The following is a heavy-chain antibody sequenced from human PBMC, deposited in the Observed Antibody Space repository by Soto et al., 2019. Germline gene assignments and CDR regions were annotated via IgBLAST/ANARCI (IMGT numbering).Heavy chain of an antibody. CDR1: GGSISSSSYY. CDR3: ARRTSRIGARYGMDV. V-gene: IGHV4-39*01. Sequence: SETLSLTCTVSGGSISSSSYYWGWIRQPPGKGLEWIGSIYYSGSTYYNPSLKSRVTISVDTSKNQFSLKLSSVTAADTAVYYCARRTSRIGARYGMDVWGQGTTVTVSS. CDR2: IYYSGST. J-gene: IGHJ6*02. D-gene: IGHD3-10*01.